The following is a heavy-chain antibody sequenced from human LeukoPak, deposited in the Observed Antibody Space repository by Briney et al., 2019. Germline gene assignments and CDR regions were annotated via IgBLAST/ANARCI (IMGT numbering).Heavy chain of an antibody. CDR2: ITPIFGTA. J-gene: IGHJ4*02. CDR3: ARGLVQLHAGGDY. V-gene: IGHV1-69*01. Sequence: GASVKVSCKASGGTFSSYAISWVRQAPGQGLEWRGGITPIFGTANYAQKFQGRVTITADESTSTAYMELSSLRSEDTAVYYCARGLVQLHAGGDYWGQGTLVTVSS. D-gene: IGHD2-2*01. CDR1: GGTFSSYA.